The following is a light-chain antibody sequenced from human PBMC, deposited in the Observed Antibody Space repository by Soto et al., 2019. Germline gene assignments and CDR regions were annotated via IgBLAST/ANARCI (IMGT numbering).Light chain of an antibody. Sequence: EIVLTKGPATLSLSPGERSTLSCRASQSVSSYLAWYQQKPGQAPRLLIYDASNRATGIPARFSGSGSGTDFTLTISSLESEDFAGYYCEQRSNWITFGQGIRLEIK. J-gene: IGKJ5*01. CDR3: EQRSNWIT. CDR1: QSVSSY. V-gene: IGKV3-11*01. CDR2: DAS.